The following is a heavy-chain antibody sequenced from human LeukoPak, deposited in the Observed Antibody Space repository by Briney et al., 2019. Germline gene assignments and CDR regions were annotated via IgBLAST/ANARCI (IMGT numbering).Heavy chain of an antibody. J-gene: IGHJ4*02. CDR2: ISGDSNYM. V-gene: IGHV3-21*01. Sequence: GGSLRLSCAASGFTFSTYSINWVRQAPGKGLEWVSSISGDSNYMYYADSVRGRFTISRDNAKTSLYLQMNSLRADDTAVYYCARGGGSYDYWGQGTLVTVSS. CDR1: GFTFSTYS. D-gene: IGHD1-26*01. CDR3: ARGGGSYDY.